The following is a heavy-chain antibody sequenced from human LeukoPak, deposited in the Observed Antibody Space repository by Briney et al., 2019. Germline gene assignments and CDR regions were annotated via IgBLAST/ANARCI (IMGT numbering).Heavy chain of an antibody. V-gene: IGHV3-23*01. CDR2: ISGSGGST. J-gene: IGHJ3*02. CDR1: GFLYRRYD. CDR3: AKDRSSGWSDAFDI. Sequence: GGSLRLSCAASGFLYRRYDLRWVRQARGKGLECVSDISGSGGSTYYADSVKGRFTISRDNSKNTLYLQMNSLRAEDTAVYYCAKDRSSGWSDAFDIWGQGTMVTVSS. D-gene: IGHD6-19*01.